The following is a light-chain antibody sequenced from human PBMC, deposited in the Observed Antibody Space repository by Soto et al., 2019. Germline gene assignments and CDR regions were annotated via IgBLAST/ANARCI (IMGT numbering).Light chain of an antibody. V-gene: IGLV1-51*01. CDR3: GTGDSSLSGYV. J-gene: IGLJ1*01. Sequence: QSVLTQPPSVSAAPGQKVTISCSGGSSNIGNNYVSWYQQLPGTAPKLLIYDNNKRPSGIPDRFSGSKSGTSATLGITGLQTGDEADYYCGTGDSSLSGYVFGTGTKLTVL. CDR1: SSNIGNNY. CDR2: DNN.